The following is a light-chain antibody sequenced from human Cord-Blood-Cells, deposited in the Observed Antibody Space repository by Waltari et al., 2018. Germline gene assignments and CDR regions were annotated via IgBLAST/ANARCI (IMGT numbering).Light chain of an antibody. Sequence: EIVLTQSPATLSLSPGDRATLSCRASQSVSSYLAWYQQKPGQAPRLLIYDASNRATGIPARFSGSGSGTDFTLTISSLEPEDFAVYYCQQRSNWLTVGGGTKVEIK. V-gene: IGKV3-11*01. J-gene: IGKJ4*01. CDR1: QSVSSY. CDR2: DAS. CDR3: QQRSNWLT.